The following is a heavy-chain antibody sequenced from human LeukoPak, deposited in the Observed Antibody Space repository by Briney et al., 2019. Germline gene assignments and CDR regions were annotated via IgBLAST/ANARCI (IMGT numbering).Heavy chain of an antibody. Sequence: SVTVSFKASGGTFISYAISWVRQAPGQGLEWMGRIIPIFGIANYAQKFQGRVTITADKSTSTAYMELSSLRSEDTAVYYCARDPLGYDSSGYSNYFDYWGQGTLVTVSS. D-gene: IGHD3-22*01. CDR3: ARDPLGYDSSGYSNYFDY. J-gene: IGHJ4*02. CDR1: GGTFISYA. CDR2: IIPIFGIA. V-gene: IGHV1-69*04.